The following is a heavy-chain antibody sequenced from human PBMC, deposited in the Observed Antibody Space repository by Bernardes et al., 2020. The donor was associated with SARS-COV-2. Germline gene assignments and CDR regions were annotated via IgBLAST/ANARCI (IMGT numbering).Heavy chain of an antibody. V-gene: IGHV3-7*03. CDR3: ARIGYSSSTNCYRPDDAFDL. Sequence: GSLRLSCTASGFILSNYWMSWVRQAPGKGLEWVANIKQDGSEKYYEDSVQGRFTISRDNGKNSLYLQMNSLRAEDMALYYCARIGYSSSTNCYRPDDAFDLWGQGTRVTVSS. CDR2: IKQDGSEK. CDR1: GFILSNYW. D-gene: IGHD2-2*01. J-gene: IGHJ3*01.